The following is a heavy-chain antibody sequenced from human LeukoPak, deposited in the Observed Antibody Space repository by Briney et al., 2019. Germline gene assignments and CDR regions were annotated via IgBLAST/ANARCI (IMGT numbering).Heavy chain of an antibody. Sequence: WASVKVSCEASGGTFSSYAISWVRQAPGQGLEWMGGIIPIFGTANYAQKFQGRVTITTDESTSTAYMELSSLRSEDTAVYYCARARYYDFWSGYYKRKNYYYYYMDVWGKGTTVTVSS. V-gene: IGHV1-69*05. J-gene: IGHJ6*03. CDR1: GGTFSSYA. D-gene: IGHD3-3*01. CDR2: IIPIFGTA. CDR3: ARARYYDFWSGYYKRKNYYYYYMDV.